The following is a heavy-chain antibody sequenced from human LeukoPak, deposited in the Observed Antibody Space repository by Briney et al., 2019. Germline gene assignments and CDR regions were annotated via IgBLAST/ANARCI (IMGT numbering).Heavy chain of an antibody. CDR2: LYSGGST. CDR1: GFTLSSNY. D-gene: IGHD2-15*01. Sequence: QSGGSLRLSCAPSGFTLSSNYMSRVPQAPGQGLEWVSVLYSGGSTYYADSVKGRLTITTENYKNTLYLQKNSIRAEDTAVYYCSRGGRYCSGGSCYLSWGQGTLVTVSS. CDR3: SRGGRYCSGGSCYLS. V-gene: IGHV3-53*01. J-gene: IGHJ4*02.